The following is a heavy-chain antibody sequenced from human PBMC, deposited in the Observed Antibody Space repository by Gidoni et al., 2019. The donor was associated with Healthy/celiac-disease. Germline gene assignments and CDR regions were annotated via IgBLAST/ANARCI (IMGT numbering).Heavy chain of an antibody. J-gene: IGHJ2*01. Sequence: ELQLVDSGGGLVQPGGSLRLPCAASGFTFSSYWMHRGRQAPGKGLVWVSRINSDGSSTRYADYVKGRFTISRDNAKNTLYLQMNSLRAEDTAVYYCARGGYLSNWYFDLWGRGTLVTVSS. CDR2: INSDGSST. CDR1: GFTFSSYW. V-gene: IGHV3-74*02. D-gene: IGHD3-16*01. CDR3: ARGGYLSNWYFDL.